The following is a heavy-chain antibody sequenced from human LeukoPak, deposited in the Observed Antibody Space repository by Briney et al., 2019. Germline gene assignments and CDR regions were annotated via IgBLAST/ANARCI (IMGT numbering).Heavy chain of an antibody. J-gene: IGHJ6*02. V-gene: IGHV1-69*13. CDR2: IIPIFGTA. Sequence: SVKVSCKASGGTFSSYAISWVRQAPGQGLEWMGGIIPIFGTANYAQKFQGRVTITADESTSTAYMELSSLRSDDTAVYYCARVNGYSSSWPPGYYYGMDVWGQGTTVTVSS. CDR3: ARVNGYSSSWPPGYYYGMDV. D-gene: IGHD6-13*01. CDR1: GGTFSSYA.